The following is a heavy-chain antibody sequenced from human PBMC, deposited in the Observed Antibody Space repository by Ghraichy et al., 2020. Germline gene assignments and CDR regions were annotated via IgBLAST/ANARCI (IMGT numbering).Heavy chain of an antibody. CDR1: GFTFSSYG. CDR2: ISYDGSNK. J-gene: IGHJ4*02. Sequence: GGSLRLSCAASGFTFSSYGMHWVRQAPGKGLEWVAVISYDGSNKFYADSVKGRFTISRDNSKNTLYLQMNSLRAEDTAVYYCAKALSSGWAIDYWGQGTLVTVSS. D-gene: IGHD6-19*01. V-gene: IGHV3-30*18. CDR3: AKALSSGWAIDY.